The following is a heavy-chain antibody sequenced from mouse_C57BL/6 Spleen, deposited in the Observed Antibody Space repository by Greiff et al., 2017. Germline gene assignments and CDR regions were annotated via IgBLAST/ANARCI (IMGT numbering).Heavy chain of an antibody. Sequence: QVQLQQPGAELVKPGASVKVSCKASGYTFTSYWMHWVKQRPGQGLEWIGRIHPSDSDTNYNQKFKGKATLTVDKSSSTAYMQLRSLTSEDSAVYYCAIAGYDYVYAMDYWGQGTSVTVSS. V-gene: IGHV1-74*01. CDR1: GYTFTSYW. J-gene: IGHJ4*01. CDR2: IHPSDSDT. D-gene: IGHD2-4*01. CDR3: AIAGYDYVYAMDY.